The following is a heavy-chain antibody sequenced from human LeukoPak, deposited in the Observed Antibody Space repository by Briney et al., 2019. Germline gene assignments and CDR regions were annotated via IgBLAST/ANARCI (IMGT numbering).Heavy chain of an antibody. Sequence: GGSLRLSCAASGFTFSNDWMHWVRQAPGKGLGWVSRIKIDGSSTNYADSVKGRFTISRDNAKNTLYLQMNSLRAEDTAVYYCAREYNDYYDSSGYYRQGAAFDIWGQGTMVTVSS. CDR2: IKIDGSST. CDR1: GFTFSNDW. CDR3: AREYNDYYDSSGYYRQGAAFDI. V-gene: IGHV3-74*01. J-gene: IGHJ3*02. D-gene: IGHD3-22*01.